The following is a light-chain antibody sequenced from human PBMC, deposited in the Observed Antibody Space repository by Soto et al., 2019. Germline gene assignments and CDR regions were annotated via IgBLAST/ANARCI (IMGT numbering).Light chain of an antibody. CDR3: QKSNTWPPT. Sequence: EIVMTQSPATLSVSPGERATLSCRASRSVSDNLAWYQQKPGQAPRLLIYGASTRATGIPARFSGSGSGTEFTLTISSLQSEDFAVYYRQKSNTWPPTLAGGPKV. CDR1: RSVSDN. CDR2: GAS. J-gene: IGKJ4*01. V-gene: IGKV3D-15*01.